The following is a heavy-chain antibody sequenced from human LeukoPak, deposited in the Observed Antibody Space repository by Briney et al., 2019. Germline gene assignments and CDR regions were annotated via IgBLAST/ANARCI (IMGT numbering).Heavy chain of an antibody. D-gene: IGHD4-23*01. Sequence: GGSLRLSCVASGFTFSDYFMSWIRQAPGKGLEWLSFINSAGDNIYYADSVKGRVSISRDNAKNTVYLQMNGLKAEDTAVYYCVGYGGNSFWGQGTLVTVSS. V-gene: IGHV3-11*04. CDR3: VGYGGNSF. CDR2: INSAGDNI. CDR1: GFTFSDYF. J-gene: IGHJ4*02.